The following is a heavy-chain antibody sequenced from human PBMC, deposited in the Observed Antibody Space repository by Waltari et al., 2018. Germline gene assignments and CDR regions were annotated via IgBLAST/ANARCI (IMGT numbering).Heavy chain of an antibody. CDR3: ATDYDGNAYVAFDI. CDR2: IRYDGRNK. CDR1: GFTFSSYG. D-gene: IGHD3-22*01. Sequence: QVQLVESGGGVVQPGGSLRLSCAASGFTFSSYGMHWVRQAPGKGLEWVAFIRYDGRNKYYADSVKGRFTISRDNSKNTLYLQMSALRAEDTAMYYCATDYDGNAYVAFDIWGQGTMVTVSS. V-gene: IGHV3-30*02. J-gene: IGHJ3*02.